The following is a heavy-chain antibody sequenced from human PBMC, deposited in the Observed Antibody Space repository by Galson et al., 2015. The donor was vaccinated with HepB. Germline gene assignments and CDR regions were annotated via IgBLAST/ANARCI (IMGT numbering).Heavy chain of an antibody. J-gene: IGHJ4*02. CDR2: ISYDGSNK. D-gene: IGHD3-3*01. CDR1: GFTFSSYA. CDR3: AREANPFGVVIEGPDDY. Sequence: SLRLSCAASGFTFSSYAMHWVRQAPGKELEWVAVISYDGSNKYYADSVKGRFTISRDNSKNTLYLQMNSLRAEDTAVYYCAREANPFGVVIEGPDDYWGQGTLVTVSS. V-gene: IGHV3-30-3*01.